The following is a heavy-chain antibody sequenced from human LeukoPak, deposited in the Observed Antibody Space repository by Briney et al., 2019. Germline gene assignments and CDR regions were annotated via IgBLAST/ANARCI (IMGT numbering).Heavy chain of an antibody. CDR2: INAGNGNT. CDR3: ARGPTIFGVVTHFDY. D-gene: IGHD3-3*01. J-gene: IGHJ4*02. CDR1: GYTFTSYA. Sequence: GASVRVSCKASGYTFTSYAMHWVRQAPGQRLEWMGWINAGNGNTKYSQKFQGRVTITRDTSASTAYMELSSLRSEDTAVYYCARGPTIFGVVTHFDYWGQGTLVTVSS. V-gene: IGHV1-3*01.